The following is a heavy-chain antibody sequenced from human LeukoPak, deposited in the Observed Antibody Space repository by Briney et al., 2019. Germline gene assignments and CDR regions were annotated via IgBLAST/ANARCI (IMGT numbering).Heavy chain of an antibody. V-gene: IGHV3-23*01. Sequence: GGSLRLSCAASGFTFSNYAMTWVRQAPGKGLEWVSGISGSGSSTYYADSVKGRFTLSRDYPKNTLYLQMNSLRAEDTAVYYCAKEGAPFYYYYGMDVWGQGTTVTVSS. CDR3: AKEGAPFYYYYGMDV. CDR2: ISGSGSST. J-gene: IGHJ6*02. CDR1: GFTFSNYA.